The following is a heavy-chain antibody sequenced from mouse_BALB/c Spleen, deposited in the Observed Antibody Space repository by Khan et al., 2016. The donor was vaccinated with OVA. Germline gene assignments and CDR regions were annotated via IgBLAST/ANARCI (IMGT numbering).Heavy chain of an antibody. CDR3: ERLAYYYDSEGFAY. D-gene: IGHD1-1*01. V-gene: IGHV5-6*01. J-gene: IGHJ3*01. CDR1: GFTFSTYG. Sequence: EVELVESGGDLVEPGGSLKLSCAASGFTFSTYGMSWVRQTPDKRLEWVATISTGGHYTYYPDSVRGRFTISRDNAKNTLYLQMTSLKSEDTAMFYCERLAYYYDSEGFAYWGQGTLVTVSA. CDR2: ISTGGHYT.